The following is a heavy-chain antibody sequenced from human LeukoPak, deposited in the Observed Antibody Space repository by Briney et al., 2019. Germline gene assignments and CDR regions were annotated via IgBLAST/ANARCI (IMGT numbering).Heavy chain of an antibody. CDR2: IYYSGST. CDR1: GGSISSSSYY. J-gene: IGHJ4*02. V-gene: IGHV4-39*07. Sequence: SETLSLTCTVSGGSISSSSYYWGWIRQPPGKGLEWIGSIYYSGSTYYNPSLKSRVTISVDTSKNQFSLKLSSVTAADTAVYYCARAYGSGIPKGYWGQGTLVTVSS. D-gene: IGHD3-10*01. CDR3: ARAYGSGIPKGY.